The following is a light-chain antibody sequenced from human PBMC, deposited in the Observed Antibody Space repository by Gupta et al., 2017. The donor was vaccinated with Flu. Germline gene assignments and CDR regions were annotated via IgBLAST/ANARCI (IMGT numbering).Light chain of an antibody. CDR2: ENN. Sequence: FMLTQPHSVSASPGKTATISCTRTSGSIASNFVQWYQHRPGSAPRIMIYENNRRASGVPDRFSGSIERSSTSASLIISGLKTDDDDYYYCQSDNRSNVVFGGGTKMTVL. CDR1: SGSIASNF. CDR3: QSDNRSNVV. J-gene: IGLJ3*02. V-gene: IGLV6-57*03.